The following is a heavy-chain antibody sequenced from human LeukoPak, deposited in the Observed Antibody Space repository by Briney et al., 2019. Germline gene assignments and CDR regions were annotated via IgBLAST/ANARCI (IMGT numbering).Heavy chain of an antibody. Sequence: PGGSLRLSCAASGFTFSSYAMSWVRQAPGKGLEWVSAISGSGGSTYYADSVKGRFTISRDNSKNTLYLQMNSLRAEDTAVYYCAKVLSARRLLLPFDYWGQGTLVTVSS. CDR3: AKVLSARRLLLPFDY. J-gene: IGHJ4*02. CDR1: GFTFSSYA. CDR2: ISGSGGST. D-gene: IGHD6-19*01. V-gene: IGHV3-23*01.